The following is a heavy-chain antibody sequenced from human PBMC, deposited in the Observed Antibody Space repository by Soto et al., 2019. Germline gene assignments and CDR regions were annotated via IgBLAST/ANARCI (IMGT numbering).Heavy chain of an antibody. D-gene: IGHD2-8*01. CDR1: GFSFNSYG. CDR2: IWYDGSNK. J-gene: IGHJ6*02. Sequence: QVQLVESGGGVVQPGRSLRLSCAASGFSFNSYGMHWVRQAPGKGLEWVVFIWYDGSNKYYADSVKGRFTISRNNSKNTLYLQMNSLRAEDTAVYYCARGTRDGPDVWGQGTTVTVSS. CDR3: ARGTRDGPDV. V-gene: IGHV3-33*01.